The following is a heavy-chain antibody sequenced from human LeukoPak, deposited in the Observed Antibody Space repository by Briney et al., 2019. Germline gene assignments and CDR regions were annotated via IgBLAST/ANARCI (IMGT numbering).Heavy chain of an antibody. Sequence: QPGGSLRLSCAASGFTRSNHWKTWVRQVPGSGPEWVANVNRDGSETYYLDSVKGRFTISKDNAKNSLYLQMNSLRAEDTALYHCARNNGMDVWGQGTTVIVSS. CDR3: ARNNGMDV. CDR1: GFTRSNHW. V-gene: IGHV3-7*03. J-gene: IGHJ6*02. CDR2: VNRDGSET.